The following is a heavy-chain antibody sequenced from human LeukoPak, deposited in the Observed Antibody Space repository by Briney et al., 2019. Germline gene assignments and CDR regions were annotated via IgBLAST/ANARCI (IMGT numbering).Heavy chain of an antibody. CDR2: INPNSGGT. V-gene: IGHV1-2*02. Sequence: ASVKVSCKASGYTFTGYYMHWVRQAPGQGLEWMGWINPNSGGTNYAQKFQGRVTMTRDTSISTAYMELSRLRSDDTAVYYCASTPLPEDCSSTSCFYYYYMDVWGKGTTVTVSS. CDR1: GYTFTGYY. J-gene: IGHJ6*03. D-gene: IGHD2-2*01. CDR3: ASTPLPEDCSSTSCFYYYYMDV.